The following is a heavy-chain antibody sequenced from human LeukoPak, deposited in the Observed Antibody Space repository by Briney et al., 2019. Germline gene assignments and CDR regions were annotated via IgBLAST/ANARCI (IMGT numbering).Heavy chain of an antibody. J-gene: IGHJ3*02. V-gene: IGHV3-49*03. CDR3: TRVYMVRGVIGHAFDI. CDR1: GFTFGDYA. CDR2: IRSKAYGGTT. D-gene: IGHD3-10*01. Sequence: PGGSLRLSCTASGFTFGDYAMSWFRQAPGKGLEWVGFIRSKAYGGTTEYAASVKGRFTISRDDSKSIAYLQMNSLKTEDTAVYYCTRVYMVRGVIGHAFDIWGQGAMVTVSS.